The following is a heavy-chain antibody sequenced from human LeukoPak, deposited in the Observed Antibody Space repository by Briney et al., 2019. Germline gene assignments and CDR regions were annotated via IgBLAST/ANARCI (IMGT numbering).Heavy chain of an antibody. J-gene: IGHJ4*02. CDR3: AKDVRGFSYGYHPWDDY. CDR2: ISGSGDGT. D-gene: IGHD5-18*01. V-gene: IGHV3-23*01. Sequence: GGSLRLSCAASGFTFSNYAMSWIRQAPGKGLEWVSLISGSGDGTYYADSVRGRFTISRDNSKNTLYLQMNSLRAEDTAVYYCAKDVRGFSYGYHPWDDYWGQGTLVTVSS. CDR1: GFTFSNYA.